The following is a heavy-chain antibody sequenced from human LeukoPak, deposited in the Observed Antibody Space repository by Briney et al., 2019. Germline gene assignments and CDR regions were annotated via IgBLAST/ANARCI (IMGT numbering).Heavy chain of an antibody. D-gene: IGHD3-10*01. Sequence: GASVEVSCKASGYTFTSYYMHWVRQAPGEGLEWMGRINPNSGGTNYAQKFQGRVTMTRDTSISTAYMELNRLSSDDTAVYYCARDMIIMVRGVPYGVDVWGQGTPVTVSS. J-gene: IGHJ6*02. CDR3: ARDMIIMVRGVPYGVDV. V-gene: IGHV1-2*06. CDR2: INPNSGGT. CDR1: GYTFTSYY.